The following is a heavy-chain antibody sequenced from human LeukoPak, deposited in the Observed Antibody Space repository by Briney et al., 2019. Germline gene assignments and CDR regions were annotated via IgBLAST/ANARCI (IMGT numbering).Heavy chain of an antibody. J-gene: IGHJ4*02. CDR1: GFTFSSYA. CDR2: ISGSGGST. CDR3: AKKSRLWFGELLYGHFDY. V-gene: IGHV3-23*01. Sequence: GGSLRLSCAASGFTFSSYAMSWVRQAPGKGLEWVSAISGSGGSTYYADSVKGRFTISRDNSKNTLYLQMNSLRAEDTAVYYCAKKSRLWFGELLYGHFDYWGQGTLVTVSS. D-gene: IGHD3-10*01.